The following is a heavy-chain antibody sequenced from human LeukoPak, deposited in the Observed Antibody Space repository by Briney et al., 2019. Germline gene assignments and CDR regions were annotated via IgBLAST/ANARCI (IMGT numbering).Heavy chain of an antibody. V-gene: IGHV3-30*02. CDR3: AKDRIAAAGYIDY. Sequence: GGSLRLSCAASGFTCSSYGMHWVRQAPGKGLEWVAFIRYDGSNKYYADSVKGRFTISRDNSKNTLYLQMNSLRAEDTAVYYCAKDRIAAAGYIDYWGQGTLVTVSS. D-gene: IGHD6-13*01. J-gene: IGHJ4*02. CDR1: GFTCSSYG. CDR2: IRYDGSNK.